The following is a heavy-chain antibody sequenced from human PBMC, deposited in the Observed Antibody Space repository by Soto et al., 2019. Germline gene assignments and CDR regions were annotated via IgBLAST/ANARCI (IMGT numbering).Heavy chain of an antibody. Sequence: QVQLVESGGGVVQPGRSLRLSCAASGFTFSSYAMHWVRQAPGKGLEWVAVISYDGSNKYYADSVKGRFTISRDNSKNTLYLQMNSLRAEDTAVYYCGPVYWFDPWGQGTLVTVSS. CDR3: GPVYWFDP. D-gene: IGHD6-19*01. J-gene: IGHJ5*02. CDR1: GFTFSSYA. V-gene: IGHV3-30-3*01. CDR2: ISYDGSNK.